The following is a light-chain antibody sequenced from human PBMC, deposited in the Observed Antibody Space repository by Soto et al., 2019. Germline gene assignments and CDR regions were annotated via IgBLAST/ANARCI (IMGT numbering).Light chain of an antibody. V-gene: IGKV1-17*03. Sequence: DIQMTQSPSAMSASVGDRVTITCRASQGIRNYLAWFQRKPGKVPKRLIYSVSSLQSGVPSRFSGSGSETEFTLTISSLQPEDFATYYCLQSYRYPWTFGQGTEVEIK. J-gene: IGKJ1*01. CDR3: LQSYRYPWT. CDR2: SVS. CDR1: QGIRNY.